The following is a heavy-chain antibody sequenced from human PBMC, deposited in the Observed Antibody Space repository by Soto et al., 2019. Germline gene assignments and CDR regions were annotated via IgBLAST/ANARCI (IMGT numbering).Heavy chain of an antibody. CDR3: AAYHLKDHTNWFDP. D-gene: IGHD2-2*01. Sequence: QVQLQESGPGLVKSSQTLSLTCTVSGGSISTGDYYWGWIRQLPGKGLEWIGYTYFIGSTYYNPSLASPVVILVDTPKNQFALHLTSVTAADTAVYYNAAYHLKDHTNWFDPWGQGTLFTVSS. V-gene: IGHV4-31*01. CDR1: GGSISTGDYY. J-gene: IGHJ5*02. CDR2: TYFIGST.